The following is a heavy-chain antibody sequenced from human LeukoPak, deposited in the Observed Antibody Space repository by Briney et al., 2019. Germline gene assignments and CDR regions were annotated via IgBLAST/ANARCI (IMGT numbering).Heavy chain of an antibody. CDR2: IYYSGST. CDR1: GGSISSYY. D-gene: IGHD3-9*01. J-gene: IGHJ6*03. V-gene: IGHV4-59*01. Sequence: SETLSLTCTVSGGSISSYYWSWIRQPPGKGLEWSGYIYYSGSTNYNPSLKSRVTISVDTSKNQLSLKLSSVTAADTAVYYCAREGGLTYYDILTGSPRHYYYMDVWGKGTTVTISS. CDR3: AREGGLTYYDILTGSPRHYYYMDV.